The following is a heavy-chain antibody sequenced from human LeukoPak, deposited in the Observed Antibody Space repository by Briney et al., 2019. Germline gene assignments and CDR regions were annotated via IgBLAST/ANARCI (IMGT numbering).Heavy chain of an antibody. D-gene: IGHD3-3*01. CDR3: ARDLSDFWSGYYNGVWFDP. Sequence: ASVKVSCKASGYTFTSYYMHWVRQAPGQGLEWMGWINTNTGNPTYAQGFTGRFVFSLDTSVSTAYLQISSLKAEDTAVYYCARDLSDFWSGYYNGVWFDPWGQGTLVTVSS. CDR1: GYTFTSYY. V-gene: IGHV7-4-1*02. J-gene: IGHJ5*02. CDR2: INTNTGNP.